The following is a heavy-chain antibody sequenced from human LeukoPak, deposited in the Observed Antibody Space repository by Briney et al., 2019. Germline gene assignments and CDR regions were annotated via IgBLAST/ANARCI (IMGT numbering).Heavy chain of an antibody. Sequence: PGWSLTLSRPASGFTFSKYRMNWVRQAPGRGLEWVSSISTSSYIYDAVSLKGRFTITRDNAKNSLYLQMNSLRAEDTAVYYCAREGGYCSGGSCRYFDYWGQGTLVTVSS. CDR1: GFTFSKYR. CDR3: AREGGYCSGGSCRYFDY. CDR2: ISTSSYI. V-gene: IGHV3-21*01. D-gene: IGHD2-15*01. J-gene: IGHJ4*02.